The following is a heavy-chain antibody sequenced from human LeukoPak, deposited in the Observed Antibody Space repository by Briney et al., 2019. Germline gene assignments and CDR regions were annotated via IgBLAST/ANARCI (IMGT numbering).Heavy chain of an antibody. CDR3: ARDKSDFPFDA. Sequence: GGSLRLSCAASGLTVSYNYMSWVRQAPGKGLEWVSIIYRGGSTSYADSVKGRFTISRDISTSTVFLQMNSLRADDTAVYYCARDKSDFPFDAWGQGTLVTVS. CDR2: IYRGGST. V-gene: IGHV3-66*01. J-gene: IGHJ5*02. D-gene: IGHD3-3*01. CDR1: GLTVSYNY.